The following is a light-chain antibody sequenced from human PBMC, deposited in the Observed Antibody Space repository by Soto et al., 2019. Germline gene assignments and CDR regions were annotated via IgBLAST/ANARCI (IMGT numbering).Light chain of an antibody. V-gene: IGKV1-33*01. CDR1: QNINNY. J-gene: IGKJ5*01. Sequence: PHSACSLSASVGERVTITCQASQNINNYLNWYQQKPGRDPKLLIYDASNLEAGVPSRFRGSGSGTDFTFTISRLQPEDLATYYCQQYETRPTFGQGTRLEIK. CDR3: QQYETRPT. CDR2: DAS.